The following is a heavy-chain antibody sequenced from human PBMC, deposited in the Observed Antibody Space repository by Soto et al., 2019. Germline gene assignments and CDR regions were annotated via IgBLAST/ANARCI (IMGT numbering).Heavy chain of an antibody. CDR2: IWSDGSNK. D-gene: IGHD1-26*01. CDR1: QFTFSSYV. CDR3: ARESGSYHFDY. Sequence: QVQLVGSGGGVVQPGRSLRLSCAASQFTFSSYVMHWVRQAPGKGLEWVAAIWSDGSNKYYVDSVKGRFTISRDNSKNTLYLQMNSLTVEDTAVYYCARESGSYHFDYWGQGTPVTVSS. J-gene: IGHJ4*02. V-gene: IGHV3-33*01.